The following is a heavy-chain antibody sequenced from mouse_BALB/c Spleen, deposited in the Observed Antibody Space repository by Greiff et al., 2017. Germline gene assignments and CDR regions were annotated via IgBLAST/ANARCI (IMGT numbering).Heavy chain of an antibody. CDR2: ISSGGSYT. CDR3: ARQYYYGNYEGYVDD. J-gene: IGHJ2*01. V-gene: IGHV5-6*01. Sequence: EVKLQESGGDLVKPGGSLKLSCAASGFTFSSYGMSWVRQTPDKRLEWVATISSGGSYTYYPDSVKGRFTISRDNAKNTLYLQMSSLKSEDTAMYYCARQYYYGNYEGYVDDWGQGTTLTVSA. CDR1: GFTFSSYG. D-gene: IGHD2-1*01.